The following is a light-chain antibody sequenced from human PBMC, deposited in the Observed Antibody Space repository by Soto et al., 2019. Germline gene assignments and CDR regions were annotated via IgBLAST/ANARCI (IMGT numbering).Light chain of an antibody. V-gene: IGKV3-20*01. CDR1: QSVRSSY. Sequence: EIVLTQSPGTLSLSPGGRATLSCRASQSVRSSYLAWYQQRPGQAPRLLIFGASFRATGIPDRFSGSGSGTDFTLTISRLEPEDFAEYYCQHYGSPLTFGGGTKVEIK. CDR3: QHYGSPLT. CDR2: GAS. J-gene: IGKJ4*01.